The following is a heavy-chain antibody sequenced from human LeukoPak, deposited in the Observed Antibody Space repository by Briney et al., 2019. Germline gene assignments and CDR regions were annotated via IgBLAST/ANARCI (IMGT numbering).Heavy chain of an antibody. Sequence: GGSLRLSCAASRFTFSSYEMNWVRQAPGKGLEWVSYISSSGSTIYYADSVKGRFTISRDNAKNSLYLQMSILRTEDTAVYYCAGGRVTAGWFDPWGQGTLVTVSS. CDR3: AGGRVTAGWFDP. CDR1: RFTFSSYE. J-gene: IGHJ5*02. V-gene: IGHV3-48*03. D-gene: IGHD2-21*02. CDR2: ISSSGSTI.